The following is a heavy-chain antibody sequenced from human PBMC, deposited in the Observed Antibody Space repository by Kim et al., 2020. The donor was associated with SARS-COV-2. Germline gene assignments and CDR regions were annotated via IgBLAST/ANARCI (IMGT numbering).Heavy chain of an antibody. Sequence: GGSLRLSCAASGFTFSSYWMSWVRQAPGKGLEWVASIKQDASVISYVDSVRGRFTISRDNAKNSLSLQMYSLRAEDTALYFCARPYRGGSFDIWGQGTM. J-gene: IGHJ3*02. CDR1: GFTFSSYW. D-gene: IGHD3-16*01. CDR2: IKQDASVI. V-gene: IGHV3-7*01. CDR3: ARPYRGGSFDI.